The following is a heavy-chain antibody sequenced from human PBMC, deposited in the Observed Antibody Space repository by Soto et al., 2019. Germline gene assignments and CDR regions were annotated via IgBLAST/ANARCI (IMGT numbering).Heavy chain of an antibody. CDR2: ISSSGSTI. J-gene: IGHJ6*03. Sequence: QVQLVESGGGLVKPGGSLRLSCAASGFTFSDYYMSWIRQAPGKGLEWVSYISSSGSTIYYADSVKGRFTISRDNAKNSLYLQMNSLRAEDTAVYHCARELGEVWNGAVSYYYYYMDVWGKGTAVTVSS. CDR1: GFTFSDYY. D-gene: IGHD1-1*01. V-gene: IGHV3-11*01. CDR3: ARELGEVWNGAVSYYYYYMDV.